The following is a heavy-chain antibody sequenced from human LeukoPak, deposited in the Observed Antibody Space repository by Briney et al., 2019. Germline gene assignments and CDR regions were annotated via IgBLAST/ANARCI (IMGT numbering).Heavy chain of an antibody. CDR3: AKGGTGIDY. CDR1: GFTFTSYW. D-gene: IGHD1-1*01. V-gene: IGHV3-7*02. Sequence: PGGSLRLSRQASGFTFTSYWMGWVRQAPGKGLEWVANIKQDGSDKYYVDSVRGRFTISRDNSKNTVYLQMNSLRAEDTAVYYCAKGGTGIDYWGQGTLVTVSS. J-gene: IGHJ4*02. CDR2: IKQDGSDK.